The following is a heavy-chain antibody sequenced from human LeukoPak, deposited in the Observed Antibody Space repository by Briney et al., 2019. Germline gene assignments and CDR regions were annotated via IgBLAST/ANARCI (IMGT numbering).Heavy chain of an antibody. J-gene: IGHJ4*02. Sequence: ASVRVSCKASGFTFTGYYMHWVRQAPGQGLEWMGWINPNSGGTNYAQKFQGRVTMTRDTSITTAYMELTSLRSDDTAVYYCARDLFYSVSGTYYNVGRVFNYWGQGTLVTVSS. CDR2: INPNSGGT. D-gene: IGHD3-10*01. V-gene: IGHV1-2*02. CDR1: GFTFTGYY. CDR3: ARDLFYSVSGTYYNVGRVFNY.